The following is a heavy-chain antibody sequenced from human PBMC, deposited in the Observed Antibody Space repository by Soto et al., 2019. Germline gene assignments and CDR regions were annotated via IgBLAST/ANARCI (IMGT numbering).Heavy chain of an antibody. D-gene: IGHD2-8*01. CDR3: AKGDIVLMVCPHGCHFDY. V-gene: IGHV3-53*01. J-gene: IGHJ4*02. Sequence: PGGSLRLSCAASGFTVSSYYMSWVRQAPGKGLEWVSVIQSGGSTYYADSVKGRFTISRDNSKNTLYLQMNSLRAEDTAVYYCAKGDIVLMVCPHGCHFDYWGQGTLVTVSS. CDR1: GFTVSSYY. CDR2: IQSGGST.